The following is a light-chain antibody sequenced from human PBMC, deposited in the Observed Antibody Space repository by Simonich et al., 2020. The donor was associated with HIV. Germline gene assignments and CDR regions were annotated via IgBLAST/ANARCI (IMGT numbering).Light chain of an antibody. CDR1: QSVLYSSNNKNY. J-gene: IGKJ2*01. CDR2: GAS. V-gene: IGKV4-1*01. CDR3: QQYYSTPPYT. Sequence: DIVMTQSPDSLAVSLGERATINCKSSQSVLYSSNNKNYLVWYQQKPGQPPKLRIYGASTRESGVPDRFSGSGSGTDFTLTISSLQAEDVAVYYCQQYYSTPPYTFGQGTKLEIK.